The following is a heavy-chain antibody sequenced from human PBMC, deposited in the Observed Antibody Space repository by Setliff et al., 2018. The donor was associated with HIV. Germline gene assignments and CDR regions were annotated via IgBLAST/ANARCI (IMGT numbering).Heavy chain of an antibody. CDR2: IIPIFGTS. CDR1: GGTFSSYA. J-gene: IGHJ6*03. V-gene: IGHV1-69*13. D-gene: IGHD3-10*01. CDR3: AREGVSLWFGELPSSYYMDV. Sequence: GASVKVSCKASGGTFSSYAISWVRQAPGQGLEWMGGIIPIFGTSNYPQKFQGRVTITADESTSTAYMELSSLRSEDTAVYYCAREGVSLWFGELPSSYYMDVWGKGTTGTSP.